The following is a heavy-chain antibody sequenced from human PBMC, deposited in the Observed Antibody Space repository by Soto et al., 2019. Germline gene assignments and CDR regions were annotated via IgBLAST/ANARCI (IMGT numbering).Heavy chain of an antibody. CDR3: ASSGSGSYEDSYYFDY. Sequence: QVQLQESGPGLVKPSETLSLTCTVSGGSISSYYWSWIRQPPGKGLEWIGYIYYSGSTNYNPSLKSRVTISVDTSKNQFSLKLSSVTAADTAVYYCASSGSGSYEDSYYFDYWGQGTLVTVSS. D-gene: IGHD3-10*01. V-gene: IGHV4-59*01. CDR2: IYYSGST. J-gene: IGHJ4*02. CDR1: GGSISSYY.